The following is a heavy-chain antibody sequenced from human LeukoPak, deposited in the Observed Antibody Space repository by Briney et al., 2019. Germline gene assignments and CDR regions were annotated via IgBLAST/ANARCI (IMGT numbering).Heavy chain of an antibody. Sequence: PGGSLRLSCAASGFTFSSYDMHWVRQAPGKGLEWVAVISYDGSNKYYADSVKGRFTISRDNSKNTLFLQMNSLRTEDTAVYYCAKDLRSYYYDSSGHFDYWGQGTLVTVSS. CDR3: AKDLRSYYYDSSGHFDY. CDR2: ISYDGSNK. V-gene: IGHV3-30*18. J-gene: IGHJ4*02. CDR1: GFTFSSYD. D-gene: IGHD3-22*01.